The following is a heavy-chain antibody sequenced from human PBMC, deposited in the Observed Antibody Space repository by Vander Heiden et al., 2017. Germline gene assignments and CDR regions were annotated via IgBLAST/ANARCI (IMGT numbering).Heavy chain of an antibody. D-gene: IGHD3-10*01. Sequence: QVQLVEPGGGLVKPGGSLRLSCAAAGSTSRASYMSWIRQAPGKGLEWVSYISSSGSTIYYADSVKGRFTISRDNAKNSLYLQMNSLRAEDTAVYYCALGQYYYGSGSYYEGDYWCQGTLVTVSS. V-gene: IGHV3-11*01. CDR1: GSTSRASY. J-gene: IGHJ4*02. CDR3: ALGQYYYGSGSYYEGDY. CDR2: ISSSGSTI.